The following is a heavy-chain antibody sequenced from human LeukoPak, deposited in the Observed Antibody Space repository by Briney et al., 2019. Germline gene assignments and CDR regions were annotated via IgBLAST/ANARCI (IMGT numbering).Heavy chain of an antibody. V-gene: IGHV3-48*01. CDR3: AKSGSSGYYRAIDY. CDR2: ISSSSTI. Sequence: GGSLRLSCAASGFTFSSYSMNWVRQAPGKGLEWVSYISSSSTIYYADSVKGRFTISRDNAKNSLYLQMNSLRAEDTALYYCAKSGSSGYYRAIDYWGQGTLVTVSS. CDR1: GFTFSSYS. D-gene: IGHD3-22*01. J-gene: IGHJ4*02.